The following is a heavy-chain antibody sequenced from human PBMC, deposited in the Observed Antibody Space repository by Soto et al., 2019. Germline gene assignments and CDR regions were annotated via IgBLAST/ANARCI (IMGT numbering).Heavy chain of an antibody. Sequence: SETLSLTCTVSGGSISSSSYYWGWIRQPPGKGLEWIGSIYYSGSTYYNPSLKSRVTISVDTSKNQFSLKLSSVTAADTAVYYCARHKRLEWLTPGLPNYYFDYWGQGTLVTVSS. CDR2: IYYSGST. CDR1: GGSISSSSYY. J-gene: IGHJ4*02. D-gene: IGHD3-3*01. V-gene: IGHV4-39*01. CDR3: ARHKRLEWLTPGLPNYYFDY.